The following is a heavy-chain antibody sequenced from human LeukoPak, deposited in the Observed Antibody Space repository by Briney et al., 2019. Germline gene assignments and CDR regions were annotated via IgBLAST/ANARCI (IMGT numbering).Heavy chain of an antibody. CDR1: GYTFTGYY. Sequence: GASVKVSCKASGYTFTGYYMHWVRQAPGQGLEWMGRINPNSGGTNYAQKFQGRVTMTRDTSISTAYMELSRLRSDDTAVYYCARDKRDHSSPSHHNWFDPWGQGTLVTVSS. CDR2: INPNSGGT. J-gene: IGHJ5*02. CDR3: ARDKRDHSSPSHHNWFDP. D-gene: IGHD6-6*01. V-gene: IGHV1-2*06.